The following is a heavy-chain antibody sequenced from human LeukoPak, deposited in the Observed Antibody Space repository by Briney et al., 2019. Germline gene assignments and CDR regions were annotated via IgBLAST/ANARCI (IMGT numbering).Heavy chain of an antibody. CDR2: ISTSGSYT. CDR3: ARGYSSSWYQFEY. CDR1: GFTFSSYS. J-gene: IGHJ4*02. D-gene: IGHD6-13*01. V-gene: IGHV3-21*01. Sequence: PGGSLRLSCAGSGFTFSSYSMNWVRQAPGKGLEWASSISTSGSYTYYADSVKGRFTISRDNAKNSLYLQMNSLRADDTAVYYCARGYSSSWYQFEYWGQGTLVTVSS.